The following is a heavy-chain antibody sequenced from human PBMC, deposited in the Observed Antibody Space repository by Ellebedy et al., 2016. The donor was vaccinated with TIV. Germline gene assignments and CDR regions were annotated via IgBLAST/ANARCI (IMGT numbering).Heavy chain of an antibody. D-gene: IGHD2-2*01. J-gene: IGHJ6*02. CDR1: GFTFTSYG. V-gene: IGHV3-NL1*01. CDR2: LYSGGST. CDR3: VRIMKYQLLGYLGYYYGMDV. Sequence: PGGSLRLSCAASGFTFTSYGMHWVRQAPGKGLEWVSVLYSGGSTYYADSVKGRFTISRDNSKNTLYIQMNSLRAEDTAVYYCVRIMKYQLLGYLGYYYGMDVWGQGTTVTVSS.